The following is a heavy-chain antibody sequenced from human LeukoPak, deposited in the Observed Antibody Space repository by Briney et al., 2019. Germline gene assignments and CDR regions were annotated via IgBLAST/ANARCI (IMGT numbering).Heavy chain of an antibody. J-gene: IGHJ5*02. V-gene: IGHV4-59*12. Sequence: SETLSLTCTVSGGSISSYYWSWIRQPPGKGLEWIGYIYYSGSTNYNPSLKSRVTISVDTSKNQFSLKLSSVTAADTAVYYCARDVGDRRLSYNWFDPWGQGTLVTVSS. CDR2: IYYSGST. CDR1: GGSISSYY. D-gene: IGHD2-21*02. CDR3: ARDVGDRRLSYNWFDP.